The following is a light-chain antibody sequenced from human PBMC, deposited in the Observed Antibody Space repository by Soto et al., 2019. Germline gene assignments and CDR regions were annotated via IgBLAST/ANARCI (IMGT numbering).Light chain of an antibody. CDR1: SSNIGAGSD. CDR2: GNT. J-gene: IGLJ2*01. Sequence: QLVLTQPPSVSGAPGQRVTISCTGSSSNIGAGSDVHWYQQLPGTAPKLLIYGNTNRPSGVPDRFSASKSGTSASLAITGLQAEDEADYYCQSYDISLSGYVVFGGGTKLTVL. CDR3: QSYDISLSGYVV. V-gene: IGLV1-40*01.